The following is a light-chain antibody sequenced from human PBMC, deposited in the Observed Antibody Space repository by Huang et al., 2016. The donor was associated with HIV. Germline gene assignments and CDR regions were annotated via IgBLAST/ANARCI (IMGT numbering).Light chain of an antibody. V-gene: IGKV1-NL1*01. Sequence: DIQMTQSPSSLSASLGDSVTITCRASQVISNSLAWYQQNPGKAPNLLITAASRLESEVPSRFSGGGSGTDYTLTISSLQPEDFATYYCQQYYRPPYTFGQGTKLDIK. J-gene: IGKJ2*01. CDR2: AAS. CDR1: QVISNS. CDR3: QQYYRPPYT.